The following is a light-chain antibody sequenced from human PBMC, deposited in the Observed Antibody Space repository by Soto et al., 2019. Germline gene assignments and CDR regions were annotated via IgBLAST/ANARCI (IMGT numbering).Light chain of an antibody. CDR2: VAS. CDR3: MQALQSPYS. J-gene: IGKJ2*03. V-gene: IGKV2-28*01. CDR1: QSLLHSDGFTY. Sequence: EIVLPQSPLSLPVTPGEPASISCRSSQSLLHSDGFTYLDWFLQKPGQSPQLLIYVASIRASGVPDRFSGSGTGTDFTLQISRVKPEDVGVYYCMQALQSPYSFGQGTRLEIK.